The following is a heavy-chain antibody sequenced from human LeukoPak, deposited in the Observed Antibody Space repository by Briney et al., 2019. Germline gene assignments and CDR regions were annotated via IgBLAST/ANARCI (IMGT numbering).Heavy chain of an antibody. Sequence: PGGSLRLSCAASGFTFSNYDMHWVRQAPGKGLEWVSFIGTVFDTSYPGSVKGRFTTSRENAKNSLYLQMNSLRAGDTAVYYCARGAAAAGTMDYWGQGTLVTVSS. CDR1: GFTFSNYD. CDR3: ARGAAAAGTMDY. CDR2: IGTVFDT. J-gene: IGHJ4*02. D-gene: IGHD6-13*01. V-gene: IGHV3-13*04.